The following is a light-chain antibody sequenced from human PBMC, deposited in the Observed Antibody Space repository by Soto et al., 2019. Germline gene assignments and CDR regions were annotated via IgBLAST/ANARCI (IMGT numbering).Light chain of an antibody. J-gene: IGLJ3*02. CDR2: GNN. CDR3: QSYGSSLSGWV. Sequence: QSVLTQPPSVSGAPGQRVTISCTGSSSNIGAGYDVHWYQQLPGTAPKLLIYGNNNRPSWVPDRFSGSKSATSDSLAITGLQAEDEADYYCQSYGSSLSGWVVGGGTKLTVL. CDR1: SSNIGAGYD. V-gene: IGLV1-40*01.